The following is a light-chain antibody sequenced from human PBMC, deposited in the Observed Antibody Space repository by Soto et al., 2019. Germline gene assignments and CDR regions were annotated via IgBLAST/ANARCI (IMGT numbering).Light chain of an antibody. V-gene: IGKV4-1*01. J-gene: IGKJ2*01. CDR2: WAS. CDR1: QTVLDSSTNKSY. Sequence: VLTQSPDSLAVSLGERATVNCKSSQTVLDSSTNKSYVAWYQKKPGHPPKLLVHWASTRESGVPDRFSGGGSGTYFTLTIASLQAEDVAVYYCHQYYTTPQTFGQGTKLEIK. CDR3: HQYYTTPQT.